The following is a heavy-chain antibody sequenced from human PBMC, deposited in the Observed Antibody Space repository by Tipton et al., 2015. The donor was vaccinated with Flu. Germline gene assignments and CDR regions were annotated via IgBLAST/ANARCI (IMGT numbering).Heavy chain of an antibody. Sequence: SLRLSCAASGFTVRMNYMSWVRQAPGKGLQWVSTIYSGGGTAYGDSVRGRFAISRDTSQNTVFLQMNSLTVEDTATYYCTRAKSATYAVDWGRGTQVIVS. D-gene: IGHD4-23*01. CDR2: IYSGGGT. CDR3: TRAKSATYAVD. V-gene: IGHV3-53*01. CDR1: GFTVRMNY. J-gene: IGHJ4*02.